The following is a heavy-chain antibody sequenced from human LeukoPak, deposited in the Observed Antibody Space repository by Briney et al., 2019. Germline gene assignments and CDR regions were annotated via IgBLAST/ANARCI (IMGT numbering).Heavy chain of an antibody. CDR3: ARVAHDYVDSGPDY. V-gene: IGHV3-74*01. D-gene: IGHD4-17*01. CDR1: GFVFGSYW. Sequence: GGPLRLSCAASGFVFGSYWMHWARQAPGKGLVWVSRVNSDGSHTTYADSVKGRFTISRDNAKKMVYLEMHSLRAGDTAIYYCARVAHDYVDSGPDYWGQGTLVSVSS. CDR2: VNSDGSHT. J-gene: IGHJ4*02.